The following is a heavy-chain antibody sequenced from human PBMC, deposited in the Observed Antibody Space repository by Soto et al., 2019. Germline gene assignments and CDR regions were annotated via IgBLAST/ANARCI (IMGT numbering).Heavy chain of an antibody. CDR1: GFTFSSYG. J-gene: IGHJ4*02. CDR3: AKPDTYYYDSSGYRGYTYYFQY. V-gene: IGHV3-30*18. Sequence: LRLSFAASGFTFSSYGMHWVRQAPGKLLEWGAVISYDGSNKYYADSVKGRFTISRDNSKNTLYLQMNSLRAEDTAVYYCAKPDTYYYDSSGYRGYTYYFQYGGQATLVTVS. D-gene: IGHD3-22*01. CDR2: ISYDGSNK.